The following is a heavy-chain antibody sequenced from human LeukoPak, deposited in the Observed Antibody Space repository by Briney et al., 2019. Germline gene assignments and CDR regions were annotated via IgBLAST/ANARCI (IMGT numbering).Heavy chain of an antibody. D-gene: IGHD3-16*01. CDR2: FYNSGRS. V-gene: IGHV4-59*01. J-gene: IGHJ4*02. CDR1: DDSISDYY. CDR3: TRGAGWLIDY. Sequence: SETLSLTCTVSDDSISDYYRGWIRQPPGKGLEWIGYFYNSGRSTYNPSLKSRVTIPADTSKNHFSLKLNSVTTADTAVYYCTRGAGWLIDYWGQGILVTVSS.